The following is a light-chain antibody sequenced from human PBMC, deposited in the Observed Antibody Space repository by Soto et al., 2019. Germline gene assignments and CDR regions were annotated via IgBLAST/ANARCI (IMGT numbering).Light chain of an antibody. V-gene: IGKV3-15*01. Sequence: EIVMTQSPPTLSVSPGERVTLSCRASESLSTYFAWYQQKPGQARRLLIYGASTKATGIPARFSGSESATDFTLTISSRRSEDFAVYYSQSSNGWPFSFGQWTKVEI. CDR1: ESLSTY. J-gene: IGKJ2*01. CDR3: QSSNGWPFS. CDR2: GAS.